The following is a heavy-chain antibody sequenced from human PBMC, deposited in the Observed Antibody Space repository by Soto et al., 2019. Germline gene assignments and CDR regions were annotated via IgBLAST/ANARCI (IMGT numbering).Heavy chain of an antibody. CDR1: GFTFSNAW. CDR2: IKSKTDGGTT. Sequence: EVQLVESGGGLVKPGGSLRLSCAASGFTFSNAWMSWVRQAPGKGLEWVGRIKSKTDGGTTDYAAPVKGRFTISRDDSKNTLYLQMNSLKTEDTAVYYCTRHAIIPKLRYGMDVWGQGATVTVSS. CDR3: TRHAIIPKLRYGMDV. J-gene: IGHJ6*02. D-gene: IGHD2-15*01. V-gene: IGHV3-15*01.